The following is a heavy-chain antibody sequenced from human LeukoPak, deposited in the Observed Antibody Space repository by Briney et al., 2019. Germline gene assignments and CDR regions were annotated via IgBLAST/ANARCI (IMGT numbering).Heavy chain of an antibody. CDR3: ARGSTVTSWYFDY. CDR1: GGSISSYY. V-gene: IGHV4-59*01. J-gene: IGHJ4*02. Sequence: KPSETLSLTCTVSGGSISSYYWSWIRQPPGKGLEWIGYIYYSGSTNYNPSLKSRVTISVDTSKNQFSLKLSSVTAADTAVYYCARGSTVTSWYFDYWGQGTLVTVSS. CDR2: IYYSGST. D-gene: IGHD4-17*01.